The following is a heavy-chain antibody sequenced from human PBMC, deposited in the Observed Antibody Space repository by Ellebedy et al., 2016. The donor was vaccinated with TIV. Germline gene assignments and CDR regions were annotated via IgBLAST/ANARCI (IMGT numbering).Heavy chain of an antibody. Sequence: GESLKISCAASGFTFNNNAMHWVRQAPGKGLEWVAVVSSGGEQKFYADSVKGRFTISRDNAKNSLYLQMNSLRAEDTAVYYCARDNSFGELDFDYWGQGTLVTVSS. J-gene: IGHJ4*02. V-gene: IGHV3-30*07. CDR2: VSSGGEQK. CDR3: ARDNSFGELDFDY. D-gene: IGHD3-10*01. CDR1: GFTFNNNA.